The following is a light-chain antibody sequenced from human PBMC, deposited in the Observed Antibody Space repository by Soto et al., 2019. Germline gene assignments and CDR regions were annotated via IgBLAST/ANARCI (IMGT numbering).Light chain of an antibody. CDR2: DAS. Sequence: DIQMTQSPSTLSASVGARVPITCRASQSISTRLAWYQQKPGKAPKLLIYDASSLESGVPSRFSGSASGTEFTLTISSLQPDDFATYYCQQYNSYVALTFGGGTKVDIK. CDR1: QSISTR. CDR3: QQYNSYVALT. J-gene: IGKJ4*01. V-gene: IGKV1-5*01.